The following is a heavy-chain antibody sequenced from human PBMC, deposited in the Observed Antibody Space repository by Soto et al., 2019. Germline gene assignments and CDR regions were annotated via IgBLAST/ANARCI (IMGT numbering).Heavy chain of an antibody. CDR3: ARHEARWNFDS. CDR1: RGSISSCTKG. CDR2: IYYSGST. V-gene: IGHV4-39*01. Sequence: LEIRSRAYPVARGSISSCTKGWPWIRQPTGKGLEWIENIYYSGSTFYNPSLKSRVTISLDTSKHKFSLKPRSVPSADKAVYYCARHEARWNFDSWVQGTRVTGS. J-gene: IGHJ4*02.